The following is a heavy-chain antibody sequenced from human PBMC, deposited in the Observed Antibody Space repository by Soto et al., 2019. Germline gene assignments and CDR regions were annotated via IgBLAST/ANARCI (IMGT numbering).Heavy chain of an antibody. CDR2: ISAYDGNT. CDR3: ARDSGHLH. J-gene: IGHJ4*02. V-gene: IGHV1-18*01. CDR1: GYTFSNYG. D-gene: IGHD6-19*01. Sequence: QVQLVQSGAEVKKPGASVKVSCKASGYTFSNYGIAWVRQAPGQGLEWMGWISAYDGNTIYAQKLQDRVTMTTDTSTTTAYLDLRSLRSDDTAVYYCARDSGHLHWGQGTLVTVSS.